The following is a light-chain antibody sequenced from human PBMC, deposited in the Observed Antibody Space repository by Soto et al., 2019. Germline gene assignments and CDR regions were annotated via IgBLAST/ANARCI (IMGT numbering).Light chain of an antibody. CDR3: QQYKSFSLT. CDR1: QSIDSW. CDR2: KTS. J-gene: IGKJ4*01. Sequence: DIQMTQSTSTLSASVGDRVTITCRASQSIDSWLAWYQQKPGKAPNLLIYKTSNLESGVTSRFSGSGSGTEFSLTISSLQPDDFATYYCQQYKSFSLTFGGGTRVEV. V-gene: IGKV1-5*03.